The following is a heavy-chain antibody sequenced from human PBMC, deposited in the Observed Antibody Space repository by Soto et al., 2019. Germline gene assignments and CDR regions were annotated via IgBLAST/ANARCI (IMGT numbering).Heavy chain of an antibody. J-gene: IGHJ4*02. CDR2: IHHSGNT. CDR3: ARSFGWYAIDQ. CDR1: SASISSEQW. D-gene: IGHD6-19*01. Sequence: QMQLQESGPGLVKPSETLSLTCAVSSASISSEQWWSWVRQPPGKGLEWIGEIHHSGNTNSNPSLKRRVTMSVDNSKNQFSLNLNSLTAAYTAVYYCARSFGWYAIDQWSQGTLVTVSS. V-gene: IGHV4-4*02.